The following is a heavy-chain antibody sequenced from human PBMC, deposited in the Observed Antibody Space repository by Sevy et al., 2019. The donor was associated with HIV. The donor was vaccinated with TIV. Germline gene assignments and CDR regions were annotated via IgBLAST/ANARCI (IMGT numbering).Heavy chain of an antibody. J-gene: IGHJ4*02. D-gene: IGHD6-19*01. V-gene: IGHV3-53*01. CDR3: ARGWLTVALDY. CDR1: GFTVSSNY. Sequence: GGSLRLSCAASGFTVSSNYMSWVRQAPGKGLEWVSVIYSGGSTYYADSVKGRFTISRDNSKNTLYLQMNSLRAEDTAVYYCARGWLTVALDYWGQGTLVTVSS. CDR2: IYSGGST.